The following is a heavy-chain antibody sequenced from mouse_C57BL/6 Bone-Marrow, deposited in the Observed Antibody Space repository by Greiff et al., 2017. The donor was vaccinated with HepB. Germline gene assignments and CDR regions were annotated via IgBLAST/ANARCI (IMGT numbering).Heavy chain of an antibody. CDR2: ISSGSSTI. J-gene: IGHJ4*01. CDR3: AINWGGDYYAMDY. Sequence: EVKVEESGGGLVKPGGSLKLSCAASGFTFSDYGMHWVRQAPEKGLEWVAYISSGSSTIYYADTVKGRFTISRDNAKNTLFLQMPSLRSEDTAMYYGAINWGGDYYAMDYWGQGTSVTVSS. CDR1: GFTFSDYG. D-gene: IGHD4-1*01. V-gene: IGHV5-17*01.